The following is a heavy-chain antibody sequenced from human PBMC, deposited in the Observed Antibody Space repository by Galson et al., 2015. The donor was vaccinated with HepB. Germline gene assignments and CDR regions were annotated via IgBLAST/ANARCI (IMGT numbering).Heavy chain of an antibody. D-gene: IGHD3-9*01. Sequence: SLGLSCAASGFAFSSYSMSWVRQAPGKGLEWVSFITSSSGNIIYYADSVKGRFTISRDNAKNSLYLQMNSLRDEDTAVYYCARDEDWYPYYFDYWGQGTLVTVSS. CDR1: GFAFSSYS. V-gene: IGHV3-48*02. J-gene: IGHJ4*02. CDR3: ARDEDWYPYYFDY. CDR2: ITSSSGNII.